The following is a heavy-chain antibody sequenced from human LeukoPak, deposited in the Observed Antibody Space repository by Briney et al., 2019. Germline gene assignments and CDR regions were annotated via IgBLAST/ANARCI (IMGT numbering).Heavy chain of an antibody. D-gene: IGHD5-18*01. CDR2: ISYDGSNK. Sequence: GGSVRLSCAASGFTFSSYGMHWVRQAPGKGLEWVAVISYDGSNKYYADSVKGRFTISRDNSKNTLYLQMNSLRAEDTAVYYCAKGKIRGYSYGTDYWGQETLVTVSS. V-gene: IGHV3-30*18. CDR3: AKGKIRGYSYGTDY. J-gene: IGHJ4*02. CDR1: GFTFSSYG.